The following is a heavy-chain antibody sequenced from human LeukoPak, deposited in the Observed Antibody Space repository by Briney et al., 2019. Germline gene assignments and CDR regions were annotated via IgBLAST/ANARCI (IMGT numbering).Heavy chain of an antibody. D-gene: IGHD3-22*01. CDR2: IRSNTDGGTI. V-gene: IGHV3-15*07. Sequence: PGGSLRLSCATSGFTFSNAWMNWVRQAPGKGLEWVGRIRSNTDGGTIDYAAPVKGRFTLSRDDSKTTLYLQMNSLQTEDTAVYYCATDFYDSTWGQGTLVTVSS. J-gene: IGHJ5*02. CDR3: ATDFYDST. CDR1: GFTFSNAW.